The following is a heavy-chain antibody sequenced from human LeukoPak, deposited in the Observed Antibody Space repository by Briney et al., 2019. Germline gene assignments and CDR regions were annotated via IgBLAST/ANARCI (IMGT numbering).Heavy chain of an antibody. CDR3: ATGVAWRTEAVAAYYFDY. CDR1: GYTFTSYY. Sequence: ASVKVSCKASGYTFTSYYMHWVRQAPGKGLEWMGGFDPEDGETIYAQKFQGRVTMTEDTSTDTAYMELSSLRSEDTAVYYCATGVAWRTEAVAAYYFDYWGQGTLVTVSS. J-gene: IGHJ4*02. V-gene: IGHV1-24*01. D-gene: IGHD6-19*01. CDR2: FDPEDGET.